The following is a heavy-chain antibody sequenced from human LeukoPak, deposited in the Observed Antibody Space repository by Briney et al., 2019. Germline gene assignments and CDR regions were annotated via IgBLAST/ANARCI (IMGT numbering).Heavy chain of an antibody. J-gene: IGHJ3*01. CDR3: ARGYCSSTSCYMDV. CDR1: GGTFSSYA. CDR2: IIPIFGTA. D-gene: IGHD2-2*02. Sequence: GASVKVSCKASGGTFSSYAISWVRQAPGQGLEWMGGIIPIFGTANYAQKFQGRVTITADESTSTAYMELSSLRSEDTAVYYCARGYCSSTSCYMDVWGQGTMVTVSS. V-gene: IGHV1-69*13.